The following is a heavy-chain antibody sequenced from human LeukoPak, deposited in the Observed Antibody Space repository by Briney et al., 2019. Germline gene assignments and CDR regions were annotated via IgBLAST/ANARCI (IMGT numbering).Heavy chain of an antibody. Sequence: PGGSLRLSCAASGFTFSSYAMSWVRQAPGKGLEWVSAISGSGGSTYYADSVKGRFTISRDNSKNTLYLQMNSLRAEDTAVYYCARIRWDYGREDYWGQGTLVTVSS. D-gene: IGHD4/OR15-4a*01. V-gene: IGHV3-23*01. CDR2: ISGSGGST. CDR3: ARIRWDYGREDY. J-gene: IGHJ4*02. CDR1: GFTFSSYA.